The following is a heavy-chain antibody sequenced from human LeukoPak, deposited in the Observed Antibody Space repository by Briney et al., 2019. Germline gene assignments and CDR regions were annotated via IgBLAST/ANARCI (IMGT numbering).Heavy chain of an antibody. D-gene: IGHD6-13*01. CDR3: ARDPESSSFDL. V-gene: IGHV3-7*01. J-gene: IGHJ4*02. Sequence: GGSLRLSCAASGFSFSTYWMSWVRQTPEKGLEFVANIDQGGSVRNYMDSLKGRCTISRDNARKSLYLEINSLRADDTAVYYCARDPESSSFDLWGRGALVTVSS. CDR2: IDQGGSVR. CDR1: GFSFSTYW.